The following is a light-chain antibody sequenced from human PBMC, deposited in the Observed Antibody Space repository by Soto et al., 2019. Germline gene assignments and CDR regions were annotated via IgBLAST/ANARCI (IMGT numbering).Light chain of an antibody. J-gene: IGLJ2*01. CDR3: SSYTSSSPHVV. CDR2: EVS. V-gene: IGLV2-14*01. Sequence: QSVLTQPASASGSPGQSITISCTGTSSDVGGYNYVSWYQQHSGKAPKLMIYEVSNRPSGVSNRFSGSKSGNTASLTISGLQAEDEADYYCSSYTSSSPHVVFGGGTKLTVL. CDR1: SSDVGGYNY.